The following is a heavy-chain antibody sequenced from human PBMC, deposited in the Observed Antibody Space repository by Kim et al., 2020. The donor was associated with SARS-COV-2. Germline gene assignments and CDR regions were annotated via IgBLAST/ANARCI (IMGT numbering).Heavy chain of an antibody. D-gene: IGHD6-19*01. Sequence: SETLSLTCTVSGGSISSYYWSWIRQPPGKGLEWIGYIYYSGSTNYNPSLKSRVTISVDTSKNQFSLKLSSVTAADTAVYYCARRRAVAGTYYYYGMDVWGQGTTVTVSS. V-gene: IGHV4-59*08. CDR1: GGSISSYY. J-gene: IGHJ6*02. CDR3: ARRRAVAGTYYYYGMDV. CDR2: IYYSGST.